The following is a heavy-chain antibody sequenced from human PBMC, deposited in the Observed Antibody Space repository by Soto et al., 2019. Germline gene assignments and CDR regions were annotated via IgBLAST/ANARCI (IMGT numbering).Heavy chain of an antibody. CDR1: GFTFSSYG. J-gene: IGHJ4*02. D-gene: IGHD1-26*01. CDR2: IWYDGSNK. Sequence: GGSLRLSCAASGFTFSSYGMHWVRQAPGKGLEWVAVIWYDGSNKYYADSVKGRFTISRDDSKNTLYLQMNSLRAEDTAAYYCARATGSYYVDYWGQGTLVTVSS. V-gene: IGHV3-33*01. CDR3: ARATGSYYVDY.